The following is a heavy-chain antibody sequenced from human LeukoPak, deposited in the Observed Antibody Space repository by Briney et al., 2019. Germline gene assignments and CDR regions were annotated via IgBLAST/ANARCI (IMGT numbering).Heavy chain of an antibody. J-gene: IGHJ4*02. Sequence: ASVKVSCKASGGTFSSYAISWVRQAPGQGLEWMGRIIPILGIANYAQKFQGRVTITADKSTSTAYMELSSLRSEDTAVYYCAGDPHYDSSGYDQIDYWGQGTLVTVSS. V-gene: IGHV1-69*04. D-gene: IGHD3-22*01. CDR1: GGTFSSYA. CDR3: AGDPHYDSSGYDQIDY. CDR2: IIPILGIA.